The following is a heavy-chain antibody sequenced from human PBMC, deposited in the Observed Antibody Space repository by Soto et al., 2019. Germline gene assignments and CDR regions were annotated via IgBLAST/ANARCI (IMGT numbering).Heavy chain of an antibody. CDR1: GVSISSYY. D-gene: IGHD3-10*01. J-gene: IGHJ5*02. CDR3: ARDPYGSGSYSFEP. Sequence: QVQLQESGPGLVKPSETLSLTCTVSGVSISSYYWSWIRQSPGKGLEWIGYVYHNGDTNYNPSLKSRVSISVVMSKNHFSPRLKSVTAADTAVYYWARDPYGSGSYSFEPWGQGTLVTVSS. V-gene: IGHV4-59*01. CDR2: VYHNGDT.